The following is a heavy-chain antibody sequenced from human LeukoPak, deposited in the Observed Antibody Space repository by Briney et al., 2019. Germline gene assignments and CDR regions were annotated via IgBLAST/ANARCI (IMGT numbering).Heavy chain of an antibody. D-gene: IGHD1-26*01. V-gene: IGHV3-74*01. CDR3: AREGDYYGMDV. Sequence: GGSLRLSCEASGFTFSSYWMHWVRQAPGKGLVWVSRINSAGSSTTYADSVKGRFTISRDNAKNTLYLQMKSLRAEDTAVYYCAREGDYYGMDVWGQGTTVTVSS. CDR1: GFTFSSYW. J-gene: IGHJ6*02. CDR2: INSAGSST.